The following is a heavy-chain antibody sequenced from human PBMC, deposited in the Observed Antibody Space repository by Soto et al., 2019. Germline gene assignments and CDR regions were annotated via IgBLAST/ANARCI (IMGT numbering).Heavy chain of an antibody. V-gene: IGHV3-30-3*01. D-gene: IGHD5-18*01. CDR1: GFTFTDYA. Sequence: PWGSLRLSCAASGFTFTDYAMHWFRHSPVKGLEWVAVISKDGSTKYYADSVKGRFTFSRDNSKNTLFLQMNSLKTEDTAMYYCVRDENTAMVHYFDYWGQGALVTVSS. CDR3: VRDENTAMVHYFDY. J-gene: IGHJ4*02. CDR2: ISKDGSTK.